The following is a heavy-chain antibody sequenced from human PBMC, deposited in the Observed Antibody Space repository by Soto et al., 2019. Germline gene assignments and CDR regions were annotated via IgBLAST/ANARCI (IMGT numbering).Heavy chain of an antibody. D-gene: IGHD3-16*02. J-gene: IGHJ6*02. Sequence: EVQLVESGGGLVKPGGSLRLSCAASGFTFSNAWMNWVRQAPGKGLEWVGRIKSKTDGGTTDYAAPVKGRFTISRDDSKNTLYLQMNSPKTEETAVYYCTTAVFPPGTFGAVIASYGVDVWGQGTTVTVS. V-gene: IGHV3-15*07. CDR1: GFTFSNAW. CDR3: TTAVFPPGTFGAVIASYGVDV. CDR2: IKSKTDGGTT.